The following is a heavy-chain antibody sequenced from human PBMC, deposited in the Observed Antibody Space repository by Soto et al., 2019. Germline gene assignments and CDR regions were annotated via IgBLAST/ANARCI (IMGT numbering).Heavy chain of an antibody. J-gene: IGHJ6*02. CDR3: AKVTKRAAAGRYEYYKYGMDV. D-gene: IGHD6-13*01. Sequence: GCSLRLSFSASGFAFSTYGMTLFLHAPVNLLELVSVISGSGGSSYYAASVKGRFTISRDNSKNTVFLQMNGLRAEDTAVYYCAKVTKRAAAGRYEYYKYGMDVWGQGTTVTVSS. CDR1: GFAFSTYG. CDR2: ISGSGGSS. V-gene: IGHV3-23*01.